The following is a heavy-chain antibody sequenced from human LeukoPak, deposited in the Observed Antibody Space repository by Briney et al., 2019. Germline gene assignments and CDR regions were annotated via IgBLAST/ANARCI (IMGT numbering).Heavy chain of an antibody. V-gene: IGHV3-49*04. CDR2: IRSKVYGGTT. Sequence: GGSLRLSCAASGFSFTNAWLTWVRQAPGKGLECIGFIRSKVYGGTTEYAASVKGRFTISRDDSKSIAYLQMNSLKTEDTAVYYCTSDPYYFDSSGYYHHAFDIWGQGTMVAVSS. CDR3: TSDPYYFDSSGYYHHAFDI. D-gene: IGHD3-22*01. CDR1: GFSFTNAW. J-gene: IGHJ3*02.